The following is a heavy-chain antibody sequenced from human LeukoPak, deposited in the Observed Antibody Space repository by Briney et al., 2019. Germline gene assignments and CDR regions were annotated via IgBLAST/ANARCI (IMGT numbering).Heavy chain of an antibody. CDR1: GFTFDDYA. D-gene: IGHD6-19*01. CDR2: ISWNSGSI. V-gene: IGHV3-9*01. Sequence: GGSLRLSCAASGFTFDDYAMHWVRQAPGKGLEWVSGISWNSGSIGYADSVKGRFTISRDNAKNSLYLQMNSLRAEDTALYYCAKDSSLYCSSGCFDYWGQGTLVTVSS. CDR3: AKDSSLYCSSGCFDY. J-gene: IGHJ4*02.